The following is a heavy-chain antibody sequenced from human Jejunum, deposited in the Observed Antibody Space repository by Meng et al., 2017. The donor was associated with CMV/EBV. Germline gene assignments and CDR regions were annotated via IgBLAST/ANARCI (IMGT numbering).Heavy chain of an antibody. CDR1: GGSISRSAD. Sequence: GGSISRSADSSCVRRPAARGLQWISGSPPSRRTNYNQSLQSRLAISVDSSRNHFSLSLTSVTAADTAVYFCSRPECCYEGYCTTFEDWGQGTLVTVSS. CDR3: SRPECCYEGYCTTFED. V-gene: IGHV4-4*01. CDR2: SPPSRRT. D-gene: IGHD2-8*01. J-gene: IGHJ4*01.